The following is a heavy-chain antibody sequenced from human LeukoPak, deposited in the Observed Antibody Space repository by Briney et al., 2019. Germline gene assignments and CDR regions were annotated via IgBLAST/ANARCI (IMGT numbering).Heavy chain of an antibody. J-gene: IGHJ4*02. CDR3: AKTSSTDYYDSSGYYYY. CDR2: ISGSGGST. D-gene: IGHD3-22*01. V-gene: IGHV3-23*01. CDR1: GFTFSSYA. Sequence: PGGSLRLSCAASGFTFSSYAMSWVRQAPGKGLEWVSDISGSGGSTYYADSVKGRFTISRDNSKNTLYLQMNSLRAEDTAVYYSAKTSSTDYYDSSGYYYYWGQGTLVTVSS.